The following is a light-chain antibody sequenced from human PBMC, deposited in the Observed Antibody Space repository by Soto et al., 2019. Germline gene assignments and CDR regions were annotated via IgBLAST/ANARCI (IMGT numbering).Light chain of an antibody. CDR1: HDIGSY. Sequence: DIQMTQSPSSLSASIGDRVTITCQASHDIGSYLNWYQHKPGKAPKLLIYDASRLETGVPSKVSASGSGTEFFFTINSLQPEDIAAYYWQQYDNLPFGQGTKLEIK. V-gene: IGKV1-33*01. CDR2: DAS. CDR3: QQYDNLP. J-gene: IGKJ2*01.